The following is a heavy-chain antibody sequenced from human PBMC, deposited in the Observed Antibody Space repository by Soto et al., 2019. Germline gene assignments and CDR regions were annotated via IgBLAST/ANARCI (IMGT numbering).Heavy chain of an antibody. CDR2: ISSSGSTI. CDR1: GFTFSSYE. V-gene: IGHV3-48*03. J-gene: IGHJ6*02. CDR3: ARALDFWSGYYVPEGWFPNYPYYYYGMDV. D-gene: IGHD3-3*01. Sequence: GGSLRLSCAASGFTFSSYEMNWVRRAPGKXLEWVSYISSSGSTIYYADSVKGRFTISRDNAKNSLYLQMNSLRAEDTAVYYCARALDFWSGYYVPEGWFPNYPYYYYGMDVWGQGTTVTVSS.